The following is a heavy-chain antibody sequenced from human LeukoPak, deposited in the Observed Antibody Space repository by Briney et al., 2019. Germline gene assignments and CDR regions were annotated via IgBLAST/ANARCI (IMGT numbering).Heavy chain of an antibody. Sequence: QSGGSLRLSCAASGFTFSSYAMSWVRQAPGKGLEWVSAISGSGGSTYYADSVKGRFTISRDNSKNTLYLQMNSLRAEDTAVYYCANLPSMRFPHYYYGMDVWGQGTTVTVSS. CDR1: GFTFSSYA. J-gene: IGHJ6*02. CDR3: ANLPSMRFPHYYYGMDV. V-gene: IGHV3-23*01. CDR2: ISGSGGST. D-gene: IGHD3-3*01.